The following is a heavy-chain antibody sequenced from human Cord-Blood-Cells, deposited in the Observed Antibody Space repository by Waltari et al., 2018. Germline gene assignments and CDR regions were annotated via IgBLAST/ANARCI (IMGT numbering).Heavy chain of an antibody. CDR3: AREGRNYYGSGSYDY. V-gene: IGHV4-31*03. J-gene: IGHJ4*02. CDR1: GGSISRGGYS. CDR2: IYYSGST. Sequence: QVQLQESGPGLVKPSQTLSLTCTVSGGSISRGGYSWSWIRQHPGKGLEWIGYIYYSGSTYYNPSLKSRVTISVDTSKNQFSLKLSSVTAADTAVYYCAREGRNYYGSGSYDYWGQGTLVTVSS. D-gene: IGHD3-10*01.